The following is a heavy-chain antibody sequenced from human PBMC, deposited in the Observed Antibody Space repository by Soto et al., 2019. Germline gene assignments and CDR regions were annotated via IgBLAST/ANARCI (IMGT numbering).Heavy chain of an antibody. CDR1: GFTFSSYA. J-gene: IGHJ4*02. V-gene: IGHV3-23*01. Sequence: EVQLLESGGGLVQPGGSLRLSCAASGFTFSSYAMSWVRQAPGKGLEWVSAISGSGGSTYYADSVKGRFTISRDNSKNTLYLQMNSLRAVDTAVYYSAKMDYDISTGYSDYWGLGTLVTVSS. D-gene: IGHD3-9*01. CDR2: ISGSGGST. CDR3: AKMDYDISTGYSDY.